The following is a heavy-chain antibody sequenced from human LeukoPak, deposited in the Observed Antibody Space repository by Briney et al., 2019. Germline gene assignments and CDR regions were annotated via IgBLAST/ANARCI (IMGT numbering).Heavy chain of an antibody. Sequence: RGSLRLSCAASGFNFSSFVMHWVRQAPGKGLEWVAVIWYDGSNKYYADSVKGRFTISRDNSKNILYLQMNSLRAEDAAVYYCARGPSAYPKCFDYWGQGTLVTVSS. D-gene: IGHD5-12*01. V-gene: IGHV3-33*01. CDR2: IWYDGSNK. CDR1: GFNFSSFV. CDR3: ARGPSAYPKCFDY. J-gene: IGHJ4*02.